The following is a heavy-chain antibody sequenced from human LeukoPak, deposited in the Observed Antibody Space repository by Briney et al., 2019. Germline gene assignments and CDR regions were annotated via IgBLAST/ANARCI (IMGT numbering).Heavy chain of an antibody. V-gene: IGHV3-23*01. CDR1: GFTFSSYA. Sequence: PGGSLRLSCAASGFTFSSYAMGWVRQPPRKGLEWVSAISGSGGSTYYADSVKGRFTISRDNSKNTLYLQMNSLRAEDTAVYYCAKDPALWLYFHYWGQGTLVTVSS. D-gene: IGHD5-12*01. J-gene: IGHJ4*02. CDR2: ISGSGGST. CDR3: AKDPALWLYFHY.